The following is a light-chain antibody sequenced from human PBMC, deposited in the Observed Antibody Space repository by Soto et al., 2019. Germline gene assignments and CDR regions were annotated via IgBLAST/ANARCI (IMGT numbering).Light chain of an antibody. CDR3: QQYDNLPIT. CDR1: QDITNY. Sequence: DIQMTQSPSSLSASVGDRVTITCQASQDITNYLNWYQQKPGKAPKLLIKVASTLETGVPSRFSGSGSGTDFTLTISSLQPEDSATYYCQQYDNLPITFGQATRLDI. J-gene: IGKJ5*01. V-gene: IGKV1-33*01. CDR2: VAS.